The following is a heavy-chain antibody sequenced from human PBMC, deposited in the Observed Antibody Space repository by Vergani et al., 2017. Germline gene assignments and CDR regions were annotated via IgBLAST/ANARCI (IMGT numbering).Heavy chain of an antibody. Sequence: EVQLVESGGGLVKPGGSLRLSCAASGFTFNTSNMNWVRQAPGKGLEWVSSISSSGNFKFYADSVQGRFTISRDNSKNSLYLQINSLRAEDTALYYCARDLFTYDDPFYFDYWGQETLVTVSS. CDR3: ARDLFTYDDPFYFDY. CDR2: ISSSGNFK. D-gene: IGHD3-16*01. CDR1: GFTFNTSN. V-gene: IGHV3-21*01. J-gene: IGHJ4*02.